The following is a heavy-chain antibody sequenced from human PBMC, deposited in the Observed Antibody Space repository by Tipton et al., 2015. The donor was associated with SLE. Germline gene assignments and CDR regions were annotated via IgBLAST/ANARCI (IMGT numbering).Heavy chain of an antibody. CDR1: GYSISSGYY. J-gene: IGHJ3*02. V-gene: IGHV4-38-2*01. CDR3: ASSPYGYVWGSYRLDAFDI. D-gene: IGHD3-16*02. CDR2: IYHSGST. Sequence: TLSLTCAVSGYSISSGYYWGWIRQPPGKGLEWIGSIYHSGSTYYNPSLKSRVTISVDTSKNQFSLKLSSVTAADTAVYYCASSPYGYVWGSYRLDAFDIWGQGTMVTVSS.